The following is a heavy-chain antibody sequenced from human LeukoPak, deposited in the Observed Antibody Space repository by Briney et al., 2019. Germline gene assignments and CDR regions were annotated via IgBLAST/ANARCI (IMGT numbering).Heavy chain of an antibody. CDR1: GGSISSYY. Sequence: SETLSLTCTVSGGSISSYYWSWIRQPPGKGLEWIGYIYYSGSTNYNPSLKSRVTISVDTSKNQFSLKLSSVTAADTAVYYCARHDIHCSGGSCYLYYGMDVWGQGTTVTVSS. J-gene: IGHJ6*02. CDR3: ARHDIHCSGGSCYLYYGMDV. D-gene: IGHD2-15*01. V-gene: IGHV4-59*08. CDR2: IYYSGST.